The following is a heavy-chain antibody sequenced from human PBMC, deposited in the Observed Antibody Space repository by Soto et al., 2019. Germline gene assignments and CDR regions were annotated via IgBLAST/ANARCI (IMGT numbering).Heavy chain of an antibody. D-gene: IGHD1-26*01. J-gene: IGHJ4*02. Sequence: PGGSLRLSCAASGFTFSSYAMHWVRQAPGKGLEWVAVIWYDGTNKYYVDSVKGRFTISRDNSKNTLYLQMSSLRAEDTAVYYCARAQSSGNYYSDYWGQGTLVTVS. CDR2: IWYDGTNK. CDR3: ARAQSSGNYYSDY. V-gene: IGHV3-33*01. CDR1: GFTFSSYA.